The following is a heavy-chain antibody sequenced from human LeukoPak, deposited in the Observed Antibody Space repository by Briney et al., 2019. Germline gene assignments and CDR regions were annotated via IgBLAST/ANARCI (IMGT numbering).Heavy chain of an antibody. V-gene: IGHV1-2*02. CDR2: INPNSGGT. CDR3: ARNVRHRYCSSAGCSRGWFDP. Sequence: ASVKVSCKASGYTFTGYYMHWVRQAPGQGLEWMGWINPNSGGTNYAQKFQGRVTKTRDTSISTAYLELSRLRSDETAVYYLARNVRHRYCSSAGCSRGWFDPWGQGTLVTVPS. D-gene: IGHD2-2*01. CDR1: GYTFTGYY. J-gene: IGHJ5*02.